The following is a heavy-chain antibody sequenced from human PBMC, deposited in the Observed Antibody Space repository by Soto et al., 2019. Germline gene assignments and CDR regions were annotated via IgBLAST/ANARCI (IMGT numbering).Heavy chain of an antibody. CDR2: ISGSAGKT. V-gene: IGHV3-23*01. CDR3: AKGPSSGVLRDFDY. CDR1: GFTFSTYA. D-gene: IGHD2-8*01. J-gene: IGHJ4*02. Sequence: EVQLLESGGDLVQPGGSLRLSCAASGFTFSTYAMSWVRQAPGKGLEWVSAISGSAGKTYYADSVKGRFTISRDNSKNTLYLQMNSLRAEDTALYYCAKGPSSGVLRDFDYWGQGTLVTVSS.